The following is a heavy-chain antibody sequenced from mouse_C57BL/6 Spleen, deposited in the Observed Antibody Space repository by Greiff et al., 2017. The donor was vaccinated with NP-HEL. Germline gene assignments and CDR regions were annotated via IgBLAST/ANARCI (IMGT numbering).Heavy chain of an antibody. CDR1: GYTFTSYW. CDR3: ARRGYYYGSSYDYYAMDY. J-gene: IGHJ4*01. Sequence: QVQLQQPGAELVMPGASVKLSCKASGYTFTSYWMHWVKQRPGQGLEWIGEIDPSDSYTNYNQKFKGKSTLTVDKSSSTAYMQLSSLTSEDSAVYYCARRGYYYGSSYDYYAMDYWGQGTSVTVSS. V-gene: IGHV1-69*01. CDR2: IDPSDSYT. D-gene: IGHD1-1*01.